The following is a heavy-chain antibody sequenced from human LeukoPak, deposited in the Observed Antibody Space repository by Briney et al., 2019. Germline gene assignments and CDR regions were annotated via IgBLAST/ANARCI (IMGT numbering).Heavy chain of an antibody. V-gene: IGHV3-30*04. J-gene: IGHJ4*02. CDR2: ISFDGNNK. CDR1: GFTFSTYA. D-gene: IGHD1-26*01. CDR3: ARSPGLVGANYFDY. Sequence: HPGRSLRLSCAASGFTFSTYAMHWVRQAPGKGLEWVTVISFDGNNKNYADSVKGRFTISRDSSKNTLYLQLNSLRAEDTAVYYCARSPGLVGANYFDYWGQGTLVTVSS.